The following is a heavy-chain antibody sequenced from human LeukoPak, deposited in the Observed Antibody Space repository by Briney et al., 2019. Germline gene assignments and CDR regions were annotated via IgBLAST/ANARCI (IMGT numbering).Heavy chain of an antibody. CDR1: GYTFTGYY. D-gene: IGHD3-3*01. V-gene: IGHV1-2*02. CDR2: INPNSGGT. J-gene: IGHJ4*02. Sequence: GASVKVSCKASGYTFTGYYMHWVRQAPGRGLEWMGWINPNSGGTNYAQKFQGRVTMTRDTSISTAYMELSRLRSDDTAVYYCARALFGVVGLWGQGTLVTVSS. CDR3: ARALFGVVGL.